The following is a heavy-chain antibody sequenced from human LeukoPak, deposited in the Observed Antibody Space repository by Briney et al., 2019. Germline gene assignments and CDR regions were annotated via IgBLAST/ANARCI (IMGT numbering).Heavy chain of an antibody. CDR2: INTNTGNP. J-gene: IGHJ4*02. D-gene: IGHD2-15*01. Sequence: ASVKVSCKASGGTFSSYAISWVRQAPGQGLEWMGWINTNTGNPTYAQGFTGRFVFSLDTSVSTAYLQISSLKAEDTAVYYCARWGRRGVYCSGGSCYSHYWGQGTLVTVSS. CDR3: ARWGRRGVYCSGGSCYSHY. V-gene: IGHV7-4-1*02. CDR1: GGTFSSYA.